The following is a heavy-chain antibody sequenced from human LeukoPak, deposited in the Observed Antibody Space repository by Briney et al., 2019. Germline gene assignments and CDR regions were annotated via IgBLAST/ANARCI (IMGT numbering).Heavy chain of an antibody. D-gene: IGHD3-10*01. CDR2: IYYSGST. J-gene: IGHJ4*02. CDR3: ARVLDYYGSGSVDY. Sequence: SETLSLTCTVSGGSISSYYWSWIRQPPGKGLEWIGSIYYSGSTYYNPSLKSRVTISVDTSKNQFSLKLSSVTAADTAVYYCARVLDYYGSGSVDYWGQGTLVTVSS. CDR1: GGSISSYY. V-gene: IGHV4-39*07.